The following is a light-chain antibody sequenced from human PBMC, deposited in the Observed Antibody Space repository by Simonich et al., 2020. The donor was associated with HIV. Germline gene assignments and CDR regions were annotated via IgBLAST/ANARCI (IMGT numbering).Light chain of an antibody. Sequence: QSALTKPASVSGSPGQSITISCPGTSTDVVSYNLVSWYQQQPGKAPKLMIYDVSKQPSGVSNRLSGSKSGNTASLTISGRQAEDEADYYCCSYAGSYIWVFGGGTTLTV. J-gene: IGLJ3*02. CDR1: STDVVSYNL. V-gene: IGLV2-23*02. CDR3: CSYAGSYIWV. CDR2: DVS.